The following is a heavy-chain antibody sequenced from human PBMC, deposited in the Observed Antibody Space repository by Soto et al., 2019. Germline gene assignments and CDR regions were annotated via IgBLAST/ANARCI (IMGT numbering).Heavy chain of an antibody. CDR2: ISATGGST. V-gene: IGHV3-23*01. CDR1: GFTFNNYA. Sequence: EVQVLDSGGGLVQPGGSLRLSCAASGFTFNNYAMNWVRQAPGKGLEWVATISATGGSTYYADSVKGRFTISRDNSKNTLYLQMNGLRVEDTAVYYCAKDRLAANFDYWGQGTLVPVSS. CDR3: AKDRLAANFDY. J-gene: IGHJ4*02. D-gene: IGHD5-18*01.